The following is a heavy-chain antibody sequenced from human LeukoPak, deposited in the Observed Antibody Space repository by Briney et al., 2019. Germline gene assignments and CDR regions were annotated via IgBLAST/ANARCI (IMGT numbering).Heavy chain of an antibody. CDR2: ISYDGSNK. V-gene: IGHV3-30*03. CDR1: EFTFSSYS. J-gene: IGHJ6*03. Sequence: GGSLRLSCAASEFTFSSYSMNWVRQAPGKGLEWVAVISYDGSNKYYADSVKGRFTISRDNSKNTLYLQMNSLRAEDTAAYYCARDLGPGGDYYYYMDVWGKGTTVTVSS. D-gene: IGHD3-16*01. CDR3: ARDLGPGGDYYYYMDV.